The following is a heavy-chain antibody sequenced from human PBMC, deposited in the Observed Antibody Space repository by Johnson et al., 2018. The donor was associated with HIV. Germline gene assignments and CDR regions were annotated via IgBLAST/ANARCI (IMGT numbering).Heavy chain of an antibody. CDR1: GFTFSGYP. Sequence: QVQLVESGGGVVQHGRSLRLSCAASGFTFSGYPMHWVRQAPGKGLEWVAVISYDGSNKYYADSVKGRFTISRDNVKNSLYLQMHSLRAEDTAVYYCARVHADAVTTWSEGAYDIWGQGTMVTVSS. J-gene: IGHJ3*02. D-gene: IGHD4-17*01. V-gene: IGHV3-30*04. CDR3: ARVHADAVTTWSEGAYDI. CDR2: ISYDGSNK.